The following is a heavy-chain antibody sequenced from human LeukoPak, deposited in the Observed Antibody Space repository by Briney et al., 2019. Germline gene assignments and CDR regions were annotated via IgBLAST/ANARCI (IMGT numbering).Heavy chain of an antibody. CDR3: AKVYQSGWSYFDY. V-gene: IGHV3-23*01. J-gene: IGHJ4*02. D-gene: IGHD6-19*01. Sequence: PGGSLRLSCVVSGFTLSAYAMSWVGQAPGKGLEWVSGFKKRGYDTDYADSVKGRFTISRDNSQNTVYLQMTSLRSEDTAMYFCAKVYQSGWSYFDYWGQGALVTVSS. CDR1: GFTLSAYA. CDR2: FKKRGYDT.